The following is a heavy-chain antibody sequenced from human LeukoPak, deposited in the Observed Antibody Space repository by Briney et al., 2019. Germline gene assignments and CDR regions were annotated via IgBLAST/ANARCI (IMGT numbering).Heavy chain of an antibody. J-gene: IGHJ6*03. CDR1: GYTFTSYG. CDR3: ARGLRSYYGSGSYYNSPYYYYYYYMDV. D-gene: IGHD3-10*01. CDR2: ISAYNGNT. V-gene: IGHV1-18*01. Sequence: ASVKVSCKASGYTFTSYGISWVRQAPGQGLEWRGWISAYNGNTNYAQKLQGRVTMTTDTSTSTAYMELRSLRSDDTAVYYCARGLRSYYGSGSYYNSPYYYYYYYMDVWGKGTTVTISS.